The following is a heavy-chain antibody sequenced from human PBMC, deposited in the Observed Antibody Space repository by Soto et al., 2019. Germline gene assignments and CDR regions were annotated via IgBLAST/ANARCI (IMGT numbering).Heavy chain of an antibody. Sequence: QVQLVESGGGVVQPGRSLRLSCAASGFTFSSYGMHWVRQAPGKGLEWVAVIWYDGSNKYYADSVKGRFTISRDNSKNTLYLQMNSLRAEDTAVYYCARDNRAEGGQITIFGVVINTDDAFDIWGQGTMVTVSS. V-gene: IGHV3-33*01. CDR1: GFTFSSYG. CDR3: ARDNRAEGGQITIFGVVINTDDAFDI. CDR2: IWYDGSNK. D-gene: IGHD3-3*01. J-gene: IGHJ3*02.